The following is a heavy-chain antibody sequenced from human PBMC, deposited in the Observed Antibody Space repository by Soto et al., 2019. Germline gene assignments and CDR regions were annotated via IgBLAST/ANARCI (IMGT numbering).Heavy chain of an antibody. CDR3: ARVLYATWSSFDY. D-gene: IGHD1-26*01. CDR2: ITSGGTT. V-gene: IGHV3-48*03. Sequence: PGGSLRLSCTASGFTFSSYEMTWVRRAPGKGLEWISYITSGGTTYYADSAKGRFTISRDNAKNSLYLHLNSLTAEDTAIYYCARVLYATWSSFDYWGQGTLVTV. CDR1: GFTFSSYE. J-gene: IGHJ4*02.